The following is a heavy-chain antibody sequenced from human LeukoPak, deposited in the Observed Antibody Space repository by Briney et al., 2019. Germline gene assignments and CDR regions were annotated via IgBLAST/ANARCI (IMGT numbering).Heavy chain of an antibody. CDR1: GFTFRSYP. CDR3: AKAAVAGTYYYGMDV. D-gene: IGHD6-19*01. J-gene: IGHJ6*02. V-gene: IGHV3-30-3*01. Sequence: PGGSLRLSCAASGFTFRSYPMHWVRQAPGKGLEWVALISSDGSDKKYADSVKGRFTVSRDNSKNTLYLQMNSLRAEDTAVYYCAKAAVAGTYYYGMDVWGQGTTVTVSS. CDR2: ISSDGSDK.